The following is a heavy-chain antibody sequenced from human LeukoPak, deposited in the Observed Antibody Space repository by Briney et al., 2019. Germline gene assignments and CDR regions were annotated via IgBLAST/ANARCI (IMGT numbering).Heavy chain of an antibody. D-gene: IGHD6-19*01. V-gene: IGHV1-18*04. CDR2: ISAHNGNT. Sequence: ASAKVSCKASGYNFTTYGITWVRQAPGQGLECIGWISAHNGNTNYAQNLQGRVTMTTDTTTTTAYMELRSLRSDDTAVYYCSRDCSSDWCIFDFWGQGTLVTVSS. J-gene: IGHJ4*02. CDR1: GYNFTTYG. CDR3: SRDCSSDWCIFDF.